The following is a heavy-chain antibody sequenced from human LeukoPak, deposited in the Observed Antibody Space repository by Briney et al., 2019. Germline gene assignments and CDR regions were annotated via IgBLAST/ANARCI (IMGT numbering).Heavy chain of an antibody. J-gene: IGHJ6*02. CDR1: GSTFTSYW. Sequence: PGGSLRLSCAASGSTFTSYWMSWVRQAQGKGLEWMANIKQDGSEKYYVDSVKGRFTISRDNARNSLYLQMNSLRAEDTAVYYCARLTMVRGVRYYGMDVWGQGTTVTVSS. D-gene: IGHD3-10*01. CDR2: IKQDGSEK. V-gene: IGHV3-7*01. CDR3: ARLTMVRGVRYYGMDV.